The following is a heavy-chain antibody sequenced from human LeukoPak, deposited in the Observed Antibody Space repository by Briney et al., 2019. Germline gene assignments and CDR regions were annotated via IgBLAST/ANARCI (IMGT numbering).Heavy chain of an antibody. CDR1: GYTFTSYG. CDR2: ISAYNGNT. D-gene: IGHD3-22*01. Sequence: ASVKVSCKASGYTFTSYGISWVRQAPGQGLEWMGWISAYNGNTNYAQKLQGRATMTTDTSTSTAYMELRSLRSDDTAVYYCARDSADYYDSSALHYFDYWGQGTLVTVSS. V-gene: IGHV1-18*01. CDR3: ARDSADYYDSSALHYFDY. J-gene: IGHJ4*02.